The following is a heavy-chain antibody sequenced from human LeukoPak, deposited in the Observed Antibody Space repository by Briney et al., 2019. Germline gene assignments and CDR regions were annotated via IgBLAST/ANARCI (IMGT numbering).Heavy chain of an antibody. CDR3: ARESRNTQDWDDSYGFP. Sequence: GGSLRLSCAASGFTFSSYSMNWVRQAPGKGLEWVSSISSSSSYIYYADSAKGRFTISRDNAKNSLYLQMNSLRAEDTAVYYCARESRNTQDWDDSYGFPWGQGTLVTVSS. V-gene: IGHV3-21*01. D-gene: IGHD5-18*01. J-gene: IGHJ5*02. CDR1: GFTFSSYS. CDR2: ISSSSSYI.